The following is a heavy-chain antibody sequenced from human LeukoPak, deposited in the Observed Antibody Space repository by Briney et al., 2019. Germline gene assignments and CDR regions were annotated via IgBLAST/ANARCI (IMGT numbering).Heavy chain of an antibody. CDR3: ARDGWRAINY. CDR1: GFTLRPYC. D-gene: IGHD5-24*01. J-gene: IGHJ4*02. Sequence: GGPLRLPCPPSGFTLRPYCMIWPATAQGKGRKWVANIKEDGSDKNYVDSVRGRFTISRDNAKNSLFLQINSLRAEDTAVYYCARDGWRAINYWGQGTLVTVS. V-gene: IGHV3-7*01. CDR2: IKEDGSDK.